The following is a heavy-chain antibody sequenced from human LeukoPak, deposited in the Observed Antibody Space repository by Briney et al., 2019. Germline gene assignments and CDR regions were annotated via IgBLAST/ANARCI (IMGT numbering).Heavy chain of an antibody. J-gene: IGHJ4*01. CDR2: INWVGDTS. D-gene: IGHD4-17*01. CDR3: AKDRQKGDYGGGDFFDS. Sequence: GGSLRLSCSASGFTFDDYAMHWVRQVPGKGLQWISSINWVGDTSSYTDSLKGRFTVSRDNTKGSPHLQMHSLRSEDTALYYCAKDRQKGDYGGGDFFDSWGHGTLVTVSS. CDR1: GFTFDDYA. V-gene: IGHV3-43D*03.